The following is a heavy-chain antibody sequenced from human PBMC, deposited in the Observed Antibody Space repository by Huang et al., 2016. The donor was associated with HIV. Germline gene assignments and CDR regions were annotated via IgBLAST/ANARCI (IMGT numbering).Heavy chain of an antibody. Sequence: QLQLQGSGPGLVKPSETLSLTCTVSGGSITSSSYYWGWIRQPPGKGLEWVGSIYYSGSTDYNPSLKSRVTVSVDTSKNQFSLKLSSVTAADTAVYYCARHFSYYDSSGYTPWDAFDIWGQGTMVTVSP. CDR3: ARHFSYYDSSGYTPWDAFDI. V-gene: IGHV4-39*01. CDR1: GGSITSSSYY. D-gene: IGHD3-22*01. CDR2: IYYSGST. J-gene: IGHJ3*02.